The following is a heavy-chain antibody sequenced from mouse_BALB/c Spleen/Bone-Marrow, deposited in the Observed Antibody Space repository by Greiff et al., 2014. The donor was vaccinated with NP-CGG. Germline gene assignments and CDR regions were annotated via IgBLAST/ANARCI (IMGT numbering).Heavy chain of an antibody. D-gene: IGHD2-3*01. CDR1: GFSLTSYG. J-gene: IGHJ1*01. V-gene: IGHV2-9*02. CDR3: ARVYLWYFDV. CDR2: IWAGGST. Sequence: VHLVESGPGLVAPSQSLSITCTVSGFSLTSYGVHWVRQPPGKGLEWLGVIWAGGSTNYNSALMSRLSISKDNSKSQVFLKMNSLQTNDTAVYYCARVYLWYFDVWGAGTTVTVSS.